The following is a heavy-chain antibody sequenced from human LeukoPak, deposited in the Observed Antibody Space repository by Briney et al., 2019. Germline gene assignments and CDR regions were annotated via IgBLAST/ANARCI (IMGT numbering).Heavy chain of an antibody. CDR3: ARGDGYSYLLY. CDR1: GYTFTSYD. Sequence: ASVKVSCKASGYTFTSYDISWVRHAPGQALESIGWISAYNGNTNYAQKLQSRVTMTTDTSTTTPNMELRSLRSDDTAVYYCARGDGYSYLLYWGQGTLVAVSS. J-gene: IGHJ4*02. D-gene: IGHD5-18*01. CDR2: ISAYNGNT. V-gene: IGHV1-18*01.